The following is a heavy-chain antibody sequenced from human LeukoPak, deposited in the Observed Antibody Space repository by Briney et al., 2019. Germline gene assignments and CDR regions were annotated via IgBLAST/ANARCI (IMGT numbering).Heavy chain of an antibody. V-gene: IGHV1-2*04. D-gene: IGHD6-19*01. CDR3: ARVRWYRSGWYYFDY. Sequence: GASVKVSCKASGYTFTGYYMHWVRQAPGQGLEWMGWINPNSGGTNYAQKFQGWVTMTRDTSISTAYMELSRLRSDDTAVYYCARVRWYRSGWYYFDYWGQGTLVTVSS. J-gene: IGHJ4*02. CDR1: GYTFTGYY. CDR2: INPNSGGT.